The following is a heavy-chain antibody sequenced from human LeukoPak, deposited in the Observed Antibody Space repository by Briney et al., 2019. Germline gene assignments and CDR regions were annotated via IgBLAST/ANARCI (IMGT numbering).Heavy chain of an antibody. CDR1: GFTFSSYA. CDR3: ARESTYYDSSGSQGFDY. CDR2: ISYDGSNK. V-gene: IGHV3-30*04. Sequence: GRSLRLSCAASGFTFSSYAMHWVRQAPGKGLEWVAVISYDGSNKYYADSVKGRFTISRDNSKNTLYLQMNSLRAEDTAVYYCARESTYYDSSGSQGFDYWGQGTLVTVSS. J-gene: IGHJ4*02. D-gene: IGHD3-22*01.